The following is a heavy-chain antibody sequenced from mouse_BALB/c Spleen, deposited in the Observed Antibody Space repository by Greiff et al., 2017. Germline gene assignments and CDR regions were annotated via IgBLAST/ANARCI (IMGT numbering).Heavy chain of an antibody. CDR2: ISYSGST. Sequence: EVKLVESGPGLVKPSQSLSLTCTVTGYSITSDYAWNWIRQFPGNKLEWMGYISYSGSTSYNPSLKSRISITRDTSKNQFFLQLNSVTTEDTATYYCARWNQEAYWGQGTLVTVSA. J-gene: IGHJ3*01. CDR3: ARWNQEAY. CDR1: GYSITSDYA. V-gene: IGHV3-2*02.